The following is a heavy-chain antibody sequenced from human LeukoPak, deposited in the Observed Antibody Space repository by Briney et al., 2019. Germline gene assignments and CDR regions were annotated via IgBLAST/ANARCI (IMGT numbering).Heavy chain of an antibody. CDR3: ARDFSWRQFDY. CDR2: FYIDGST. CDR1: GFTISSSY. D-gene: IGHD6-13*01. Sequence: QTGGSLRLSCAVSGFTISSSYMTWVRQAPGQGLEWVSVFYIDGSTYYVDSVKGRFTISRDDSKNTLYLQMNSLRAEDTAVYYCARDFSWRQFDYWGQGPLVTVAS. J-gene: IGHJ4*02. V-gene: IGHV3-53*01.